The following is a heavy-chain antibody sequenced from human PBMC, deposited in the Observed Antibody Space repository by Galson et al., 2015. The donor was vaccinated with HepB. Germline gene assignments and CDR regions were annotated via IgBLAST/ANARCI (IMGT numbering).Heavy chain of an antibody. V-gene: IGHV1-18*01. CDR3: ARNTSDNDGFDI. J-gene: IGHJ3*02. D-gene: IGHD1-1*01. CDR2: ISGYNDNT. CDR1: GYTFTAYG. Sequence: SVKVSCKASGYTFTAYGISWVRQAPGQGLEWMGWISGYNDNTNYAQTFQDRVTMTTDPSTGTAYVDLRSLRSDDTAVYYCARNTSDNDGFDIWGQGTMVSVSS.